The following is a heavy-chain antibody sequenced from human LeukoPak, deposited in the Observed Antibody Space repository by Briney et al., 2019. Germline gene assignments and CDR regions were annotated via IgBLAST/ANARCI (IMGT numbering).Heavy chain of an antibody. Sequence: GGSLRLSCAASGFTVSSNYMSWVHQAPGYGLEWVSVIYSGGSTYYADSVKGRFTISRDNAKNSLYLQTDSLRAEDTAVYYCARDFFHSTESRPFDYWGQGTLVTVSS. CDR1: GFTVSSNY. CDR2: IYSGGST. V-gene: IGHV3-53*01. D-gene: IGHD2/OR15-2a*01. CDR3: ARDFFHSTESRPFDY. J-gene: IGHJ4*02.